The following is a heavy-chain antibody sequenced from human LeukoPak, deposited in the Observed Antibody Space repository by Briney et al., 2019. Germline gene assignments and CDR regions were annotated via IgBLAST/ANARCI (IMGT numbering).Heavy chain of an antibody. J-gene: IGHJ4*02. D-gene: IGHD3-10*01. Sequence: WASVKVSCKASGYTFTDYYMHWVRQAPGQGLEWMGWINPNSGGTNYVQKFQGRVTMTRDTSITTAYMELSRLTSDDTAVYYCARDLSGGKDYWGQGTLVTVSS. CDR1: GYTFTDYY. CDR2: INPNSGGT. CDR3: ARDLSGGKDY. V-gene: IGHV1-2*02.